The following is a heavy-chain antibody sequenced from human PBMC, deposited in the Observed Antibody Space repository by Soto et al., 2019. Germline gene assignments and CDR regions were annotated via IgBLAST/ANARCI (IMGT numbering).Heavy chain of an antibody. J-gene: IGHJ3*02. CDR2: THYDGTT. Sequence: QVQLQESGPGLVQPSQTLSLTCTVSGGSIKIDAYNWNWVRQHPGKGLEWLGYTHYDGTTYYNPSLKGRISISTDASETQFSLQLTAVTAADTAVYYFKRNPFDYVAYGGVPGGAVPIWGQGAMVTVSS. V-gene: IGHV4-31*03. CDR3: KRNPFDYVAYGGVPGGAVPI. CDR1: GGSIKIDAYN. D-gene: IGHD4-17*01.